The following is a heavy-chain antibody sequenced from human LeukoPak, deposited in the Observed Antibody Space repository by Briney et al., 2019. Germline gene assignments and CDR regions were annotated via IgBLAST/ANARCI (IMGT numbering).Heavy chain of an antibody. Sequence: GGSLRLSCAASGFTFSSYGMHWVRQAPGNGLEWVAVIWYDGSNKYYADSVKGRFTISRDNSKNTLYLQMNSLRAEDTAVYYCARLPRITTLIVEGPDYWGQGTLVTVSS. V-gene: IGHV3-33*01. J-gene: IGHJ4*02. D-gene: IGHD3-10*01. CDR1: GFTFSSYG. CDR2: IWYDGSNK. CDR3: ARLPRITTLIVEGPDY.